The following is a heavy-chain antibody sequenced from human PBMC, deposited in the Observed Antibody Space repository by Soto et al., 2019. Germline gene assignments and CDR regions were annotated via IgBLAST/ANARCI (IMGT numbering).Heavy chain of an antibody. V-gene: IGHV3-30-3*01. CDR2: ISYDGSNK. D-gene: IGHD5-18*01. CDR1: GFTFSSYA. CDR3: ARGGIQLWLLPLDY. Sequence: QVQLVESGGGVVQPGRSLRLSCAASGFTFSSYAMHWVRQAPGKGLEWVAVISYDGSNKYYADSVKGRFTISRDNSKNPLYLQMNSLRAEDTAVYYCARGGIQLWLLPLDYWGQGTLVTVSS. J-gene: IGHJ4*02.